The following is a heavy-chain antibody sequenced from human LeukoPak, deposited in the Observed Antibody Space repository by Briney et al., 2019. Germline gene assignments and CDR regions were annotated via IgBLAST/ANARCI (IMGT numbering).Heavy chain of an antibody. CDR3: ARLPRYDSSGYYAE. D-gene: IGHD3-22*01. Sequence: QPGGSLRLSCAASGFTFSSYEMNWVRQAPGKGLEWVSYISSSGSTIYYADSVKGRFTISRDNAKNSLYLQMNSLRAEDTAVYYCARLPRYDSSGYYAEWGQGTLVTVSS. CDR1: GFTFSSYE. CDR2: ISSSGSTI. V-gene: IGHV3-48*03. J-gene: IGHJ4*02.